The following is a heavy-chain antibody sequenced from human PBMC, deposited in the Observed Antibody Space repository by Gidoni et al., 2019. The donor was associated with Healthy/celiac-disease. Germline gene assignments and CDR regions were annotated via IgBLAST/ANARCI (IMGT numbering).Heavy chain of an antibody. CDR3: ARVQYSSSWYRGYYYYGMDV. CDR1: GYTFTSYG. Sequence: QVQLVQSGAEVKTPGASVKVSCKSSGYTFTSYGISWVRQAPGQGLEWMGWISAYNGNTNYAQKLQGRVTMTTDTSTSTAYMELRSLRSDDTAVYYCARVQYSSSWYRGYYYYGMDVWGQGTTVTVSS. D-gene: IGHD6-13*01. J-gene: IGHJ6*02. V-gene: IGHV1-18*01. CDR2: ISAYNGNT.